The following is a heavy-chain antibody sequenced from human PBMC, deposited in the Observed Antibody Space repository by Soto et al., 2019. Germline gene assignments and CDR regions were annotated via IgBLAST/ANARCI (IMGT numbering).Heavy chain of an antibody. J-gene: IGHJ4*02. CDR3: AKSGGTYYGPNYFDY. D-gene: IGHD1-26*01. CDR1: GFTFTTYA. V-gene: IGHV3-23*01. CDR2: ISGTGGTT. Sequence: VGSLRLSCAASGFTFTTYAISWVRQAPGKGLEWVSAISGTGGTTYYTDSVKGRFTISRDNSKSTLFLYMNSLRAEDSAVYYCAKSGGTYYGPNYFDYWGQGTLVTVSS.